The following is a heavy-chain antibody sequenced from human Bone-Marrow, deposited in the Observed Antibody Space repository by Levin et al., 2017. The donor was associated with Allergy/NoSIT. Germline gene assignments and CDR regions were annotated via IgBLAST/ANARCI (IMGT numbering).Heavy chain of an antibody. CDR2: MNPNSGNT. J-gene: IGHJ4*02. Sequence: ASVKVSCKASGYTFTSYDINWVRQATGQGLEWMGWMNPNSGNTGYAQKFQGRVTMTRNTSISTAYMELSSLRSEDTAVYYCAREARTLVVRFLEWLFSYWGQGTLVTVSS. CDR3: AREARTLVVRFLEWLFSY. V-gene: IGHV1-8*01. CDR1: GYTFTSYD. D-gene: IGHD3-3*01.